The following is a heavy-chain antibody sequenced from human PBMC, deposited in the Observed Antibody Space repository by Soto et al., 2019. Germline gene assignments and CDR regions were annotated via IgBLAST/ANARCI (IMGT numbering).Heavy chain of an antibody. CDR3: ARDRGILGYYYGMDV. V-gene: IGHV4-34*01. CDR1: GGSFSSYY. D-gene: IGHD1-20*01. Sequence: SDTLSLTCAVYGGSFSSYYWSWIRQSPGKGPEWIGEVNHSGSTNYNPSLKSRVTISVDRSKNQFSLKLSSVTAADTAVYYCARDRGILGYYYGMDVWGQGTTVSVSS. CDR2: VNHSGST. J-gene: IGHJ6*02.